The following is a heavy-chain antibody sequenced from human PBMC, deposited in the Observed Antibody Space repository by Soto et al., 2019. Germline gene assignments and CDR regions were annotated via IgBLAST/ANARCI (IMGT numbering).Heavy chain of an antibody. D-gene: IGHD6-13*01. J-gene: IGHJ6*02. Sequence: LRLSCAASGFTFSSYAMSWVRQAPGKGLEWVSAISGSGGSTYYADSVKGRFTISRDNSKNTLYLQMNSLRAEDTAVYYCAKFFIASPQAAAGTYYYYYYGMDVWGQGTTVTVSS. CDR3: AKFFIASPQAAAGTYYYYYYGMDV. V-gene: IGHV3-23*01. CDR2: ISGSGGST. CDR1: GFTFSSYA.